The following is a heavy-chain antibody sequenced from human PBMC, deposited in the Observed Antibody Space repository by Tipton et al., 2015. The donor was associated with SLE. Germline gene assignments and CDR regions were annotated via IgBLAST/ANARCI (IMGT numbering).Heavy chain of an antibody. V-gene: IGHV3-23*01. Sequence: SLRLSCAASGFTFGSYAMSWVRQAPGTGLEWVAAITDGSYSTYHAGSVKGRFTISRDNSKNTLYLQMNSLRVEDTAVYYCVKGSSGGRPYYFDVWGQGTLVTASS. CDR3: VKGSSGGRPYYFDV. CDR1: GFTFGSYA. CDR2: ITDGSYST. D-gene: IGHD3-16*01. J-gene: IGHJ4*02.